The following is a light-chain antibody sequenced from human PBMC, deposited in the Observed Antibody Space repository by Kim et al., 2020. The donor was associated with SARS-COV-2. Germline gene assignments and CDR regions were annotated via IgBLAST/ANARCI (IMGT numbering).Light chain of an antibody. V-gene: IGKV1-33*01. CDR2: DAS. CDR1: QDISNY. Sequence: DIQMTQSPSSLSASVGDRVTITCQASQDISNYLHWYQQKPGKAPKLLIYDASNLETGVPSRFSGSGSGTDFTFTINSLQPEDIATYYCQQYDNLLMYTFGQGTKLEI. J-gene: IGKJ2*01. CDR3: QQYDNLLMYT.